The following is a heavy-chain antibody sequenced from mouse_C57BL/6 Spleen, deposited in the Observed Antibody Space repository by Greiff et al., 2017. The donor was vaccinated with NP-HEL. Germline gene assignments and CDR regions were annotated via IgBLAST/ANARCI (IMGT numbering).Heavy chain of an antibody. D-gene: IGHD2-3*01. V-gene: IGHV1-26*01. CDR2: INPNNGCN. CDR1: GYKFNDYY. CDR3: ARWGYEGYYEAMDY. Sequence: VQLQQSVPELVKPGASVKISCTASGYKFNDYYLNWVKQSHGKSLEWIGDINPNNGCNSYNPKITGTATLTVDTSSSTAYMELRSLTSEDSAVYYCARWGYEGYYEAMDYWGQGTSVTVSS. J-gene: IGHJ4*01.